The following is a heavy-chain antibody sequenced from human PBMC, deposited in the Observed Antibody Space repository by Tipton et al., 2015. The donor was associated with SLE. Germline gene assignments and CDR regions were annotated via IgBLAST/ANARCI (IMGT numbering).Heavy chain of an antibody. J-gene: IGHJ5*02. Sequence: SLRLSCAASGFTFRSYTMNWVRQAPGKGLEWVSSITGSSNYIFYADSVKGRFTISRDNAKSSLYLQMNSLRAEDTAVYYCARDPRNKGFDPWGQGTLVTVSS. D-gene: IGHD1/OR15-1a*01. CDR1: GFTFRSYT. CDR3: ARDPRNKGFDP. CDR2: ITGSSNYI. V-gene: IGHV3-21*06.